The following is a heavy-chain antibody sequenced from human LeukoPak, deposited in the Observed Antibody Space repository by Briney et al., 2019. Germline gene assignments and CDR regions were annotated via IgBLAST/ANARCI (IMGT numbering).Heavy chain of an antibody. Sequence: PGGSLRLSCTASGFPFSDYSMNWVRQAPGKGLEWIGEINHSGSTNYNPSLKSRVTISVDTSKNQFSLKLSSVTAADTAVYYCARGRGLLWFGELLYNYMDVWGKGTTVTVSS. CDR1: GFPFSDYS. V-gene: IGHV4-34*01. J-gene: IGHJ6*03. CDR2: INHSGST. CDR3: ARGRGLLWFGELLYNYMDV. D-gene: IGHD3-10*01.